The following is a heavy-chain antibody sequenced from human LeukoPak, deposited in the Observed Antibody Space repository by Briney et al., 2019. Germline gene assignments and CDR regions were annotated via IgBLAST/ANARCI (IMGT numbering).Heavy chain of an antibody. CDR3: ARMSSGWYLDY. CDR2: ISSSGNTK. V-gene: IGHV3-11*04. CDR1: GSTFSDYY. D-gene: IGHD6-19*01. Sequence: PGGSLRLSCAASGSTFSDYYMSWIRQAPGKGLEWVSHISSSGNTKYYADSVKGQFTISRDNAKNSLYLQMNGLRAEDTAVFYCARMSSGWYLDYWGQGTLVTVSS. J-gene: IGHJ4*02.